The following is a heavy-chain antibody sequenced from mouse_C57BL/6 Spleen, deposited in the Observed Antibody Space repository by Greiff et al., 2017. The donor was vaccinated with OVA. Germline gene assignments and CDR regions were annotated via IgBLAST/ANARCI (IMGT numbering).Heavy chain of an antibody. CDR3: ARKDSYLHYAMDY. CDR1: GYSFTGYY. J-gene: IGHJ4*01. D-gene: IGHD2-12*01. V-gene: IGHV1-42*01. Sequence: VQLQQSGPELVKPGASVKISCKASGYSFTGYYMNWVKQSPEKSLEWIGEINPSTGGTTYNQKFKAKATLTVDKSSSTAYMQLKSLTSEASAVYYCARKDSYLHYAMDYWGQGTSVTVSS. CDR2: INPSTGGT.